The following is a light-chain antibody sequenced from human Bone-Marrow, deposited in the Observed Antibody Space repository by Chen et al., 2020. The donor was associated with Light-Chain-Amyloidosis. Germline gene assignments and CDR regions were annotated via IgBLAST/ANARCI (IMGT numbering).Light chain of an antibody. Sequence: NFMLTQPHSVSESPGKTVIISCTRSSGSIATNYVQWYQQRPGSSPTTVIYEDDQRPSGVPDRFSGSIDRSSSSASLPISGLEPEDEADYYCQSYQGSSQGVFGGGTKLTVL. CDR2: EDD. CDR3: QSYQGSSQGV. CDR1: SGSIATNY. V-gene: IGLV6-57*01. J-gene: IGLJ3*02.